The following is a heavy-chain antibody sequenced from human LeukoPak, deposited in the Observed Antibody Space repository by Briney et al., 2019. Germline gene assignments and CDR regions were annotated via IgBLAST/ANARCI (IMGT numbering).Heavy chain of an antibody. J-gene: IGHJ4*02. D-gene: IGHD3-22*01. CDR2: ISWNSGSI. V-gene: IGHV3-9*03. CDR1: GFTFDDYA. Sequence: GGSLRLSCAASGFTFDDYAMHWVRQAPGKGLEWVSGISWNSGSIGYADSVKGRVTISRDNAKNSLYLQMNSLRAEDMALYYCAKDSLRYYDSSGSTYYFDYWGQGTLVTVSS. CDR3: AKDSLRYYDSSGSTYYFDY.